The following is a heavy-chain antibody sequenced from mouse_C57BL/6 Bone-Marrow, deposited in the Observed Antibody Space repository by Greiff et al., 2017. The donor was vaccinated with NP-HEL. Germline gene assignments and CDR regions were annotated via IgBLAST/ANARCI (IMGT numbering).Heavy chain of an antibody. CDR2: IFPGSGST. D-gene: IGHD2-3*01. V-gene: IGHV1-75*01. J-gene: IGHJ2*01. CDR3: ARSGWLLLLFDY. Sequence: QVQLKQSGPELVKPGASVKISCKASGYTFTDYYINWVKQRPGQGLEWIGWIFPGSGSTYYNEKFKGKATLTVDKSSSTAYMLLSSLTSEDSAVYFCARSGWLLLLFDYWGQGTTPNVSS. CDR1: GYTFTDYY.